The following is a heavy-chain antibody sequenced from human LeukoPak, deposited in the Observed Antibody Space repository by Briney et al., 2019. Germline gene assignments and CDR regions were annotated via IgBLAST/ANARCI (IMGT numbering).Heavy chain of an antibody. J-gene: IGHJ4*02. V-gene: IGHV3-21*01. CDR1: GFPFSSYS. CDR2: ISSSSSYI. Sequence: GGSLRLSCAASGFPFSSYSMNWVRQAPGKGLEWVSSISSSSSYIYYADSVKGRFTISRDNTKNSLYPQMNSLRAEDTAVYYCAKDGAPYCSGGTCYSAADYWGQGILVIVSS. CDR3: AKDGAPYCSGGTCYSAADY. D-gene: IGHD2-15*01.